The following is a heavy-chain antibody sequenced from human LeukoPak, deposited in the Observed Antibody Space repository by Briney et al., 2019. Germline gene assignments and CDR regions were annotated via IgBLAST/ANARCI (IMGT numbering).Heavy chain of an antibody. CDR1: GFTVSTNY. D-gene: IGHD6-19*01. Sequence: GGSLLLSCAASGFTVSTNYMSWVRQAPGKGLEWVSVVYNGGNTYYADSVKGRFTISRDNSKNTLYLQMNSLRAEDTAVYYCAKATYERIAVAGSDYWGQGTLVTVSS. J-gene: IGHJ4*02. CDR3: AKATYERIAVAGSDY. CDR2: VYNGGNT. V-gene: IGHV3-53*01.